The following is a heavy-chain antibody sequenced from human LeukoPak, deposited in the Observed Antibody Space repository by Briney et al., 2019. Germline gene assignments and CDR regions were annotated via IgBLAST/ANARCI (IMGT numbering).Heavy chain of an antibody. Sequence: SETLSLTCTVSGGSISSYYWSWTRQPPGKGLEWIGYIYYSGSTNYNPSLKSRVTISVDTSKNQFSLKLSSVTAADTAVYYCARGRRIAARRGLGFWGQGTLVTVSS. V-gene: IGHV4-59*01. J-gene: IGHJ4*02. CDR2: IYYSGST. CDR1: GGSISSYY. D-gene: IGHD6-6*01. CDR3: ARGRRIAARRGLGF.